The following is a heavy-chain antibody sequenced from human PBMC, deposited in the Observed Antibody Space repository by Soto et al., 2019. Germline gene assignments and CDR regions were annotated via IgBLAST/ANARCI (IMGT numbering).Heavy chain of an antibody. CDR1: GYSFTSYW. J-gene: IGHJ5*02. Sequence: PGESLKISCKGSGYSFTSYWISWVRQMPGKGLEWMGRIDPSDSYTNYSPSFQGHVTISADKSISTAYLQWSSLKASDTAMYYRARTPRSGSSIYDPWGQGTLVTVSS. CDR3: ARTPRSGSSIYDP. D-gene: IGHD3-10*01. CDR2: IDPSDSYT. V-gene: IGHV5-10-1*01.